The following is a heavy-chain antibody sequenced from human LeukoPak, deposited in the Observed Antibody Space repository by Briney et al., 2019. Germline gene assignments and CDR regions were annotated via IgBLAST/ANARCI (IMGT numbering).Heavy chain of an antibody. J-gene: IGHJ4*02. CDR2: ISAYNGNT. CDR1: GYTFTSYG. D-gene: IGHD3-9*01. Sequence: ASVTVSCTASGYTFTSYGISWVRQAPGQGLEWMGWISAYNGNTNYAQKLQGRVTMTTDTSTSTAYMELRSLRSDDTAVYYCARDEYYDILTGYQGFDYWGQGTLVTVSS. CDR3: ARDEYYDILTGYQGFDY. V-gene: IGHV1-18*01.